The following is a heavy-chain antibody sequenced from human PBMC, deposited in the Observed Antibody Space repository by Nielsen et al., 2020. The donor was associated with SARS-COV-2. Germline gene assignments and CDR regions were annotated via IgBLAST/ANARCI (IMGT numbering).Heavy chain of an antibody. D-gene: IGHD6-13*01. Sequence: GESLKISCAASGFTFSSYWLSWVRQAPGKGLEWLANIKQDGSEKYYVDSVKGRFTISRDNAKNSLSLQMNSLRVEDTAVYYCARVEGSSWYFDYWGQGTLVTVSS. CDR3: ARVEGSSWYFDY. V-gene: IGHV3-7*03. CDR2: IKQDGSEK. J-gene: IGHJ4*02. CDR1: GFTFSSYW.